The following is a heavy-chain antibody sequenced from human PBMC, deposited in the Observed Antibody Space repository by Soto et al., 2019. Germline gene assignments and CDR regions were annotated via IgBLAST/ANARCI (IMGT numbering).Heavy chain of an antibody. CDR1: GFTFRNYV. V-gene: IGHV3-23*01. Sequence: PGGSLRLSCAASGFTFRNYVISWVRQAPGKGLEWVSGISDSGTNTYYADSVKGRFTFSRDKSKNTLYLQMNSLRAEDTAVYYCADPRGFDSWGQGTLVTVSS. CDR3: ADPRGFDS. J-gene: IGHJ4*02. D-gene: IGHD3-10*01. CDR2: ISDSGTNT.